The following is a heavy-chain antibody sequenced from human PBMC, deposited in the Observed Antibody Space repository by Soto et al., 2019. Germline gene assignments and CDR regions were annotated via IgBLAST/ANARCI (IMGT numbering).Heavy chain of an antibody. D-gene: IGHD3-3*01. J-gene: IGHJ3*02. V-gene: IGHV3-23*01. CDR1: GFTFSSYA. CDR2: ISGSGGST. Sequence: EVQLLESGGGLVQPGGSLRLSCAASGFTFSSYAMSWVRQAPGKGLEWVSAISGSGGSTYYADSVKGRFTISRDNSKNRRYLQINSLRAGERAVFYWGKAGTIFGVVFPGGGGDAFDIWGQGTMVTVSS. CDR3: GKAGTIFGVVFPGGGGDAFDI.